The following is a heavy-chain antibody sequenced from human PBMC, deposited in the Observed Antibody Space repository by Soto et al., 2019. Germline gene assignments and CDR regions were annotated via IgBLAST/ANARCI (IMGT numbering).Heavy chain of an antibody. CDR3: ARSVRRSGYQRPDY. V-gene: IGHV4-31*03. Sequence: SSETLSLTCTVSGGSISSGGYYWSWIRQHPGKGLEWIGYIYYSGSTYYNPSLKSRVTISVDTSKNQFSLKLSSVTAADTAVYYCARSVRRSGYQRPDYWGQGTLVTVSS. CDR1: GGSISSGGYY. D-gene: IGHD3-3*01. CDR2: IYYSGST. J-gene: IGHJ4*02.